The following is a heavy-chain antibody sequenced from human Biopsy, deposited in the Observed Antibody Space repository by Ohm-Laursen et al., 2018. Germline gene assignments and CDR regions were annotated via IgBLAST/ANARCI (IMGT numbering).Heavy chain of an antibody. V-gene: IGHV4-31*01. J-gene: IGHJ2*01. Sequence: TLSLTWTVSGGSIGGGEYYWNWIRQHPGKGLEWIGLISYSGTTFYNPSLESLLTISIDTSKNHFSLNLRSVTAADTAVYYCARGAPHYDGSGFPLAGYWYFDLWGRGTLVTVSS. CDR2: ISYSGTT. CDR1: GGSIGGGEYY. D-gene: IGHD3-22*01. CDR3: ARGAPHYDGSGFPLAGYWYFDL.